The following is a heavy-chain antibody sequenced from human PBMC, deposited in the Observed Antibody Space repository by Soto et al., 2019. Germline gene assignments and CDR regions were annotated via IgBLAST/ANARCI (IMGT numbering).Heavy chain of an antibody. CDR2: IDYSGST. J-gene: IGHJ5*02. Sequence: QVQLQESGPGLVKPSETLSLTCTVSGGSISSYYWSWIRQPPGKGLEWIGYIDYSGSTNYNPSLKRRVTISVDTSKNPFSLKLSSVTAADTSVYYCAREVGWFDPWGQGTLVTVSS. D-gene: IGHD1-26*01. V-gene: IGHV4-59*01. CDR3: AREVGWFDP. CDR1: GGSISSYY.